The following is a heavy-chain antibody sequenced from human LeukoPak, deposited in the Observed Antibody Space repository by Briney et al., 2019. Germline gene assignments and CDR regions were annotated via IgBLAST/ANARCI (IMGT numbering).Heavy chain of an antibody. CDR1: GFTFSGSA. CDR3: TRRLVYYYYMDV. J-gene: IGHJ6*03. V-gene: IGHV3-73*01. Sequence: GGSLRLSCAASGFTFSGSAMHWVRQAPGKGLEWVGRIRSKANSYATAYAASVKGRFTISRDDSKNTAYLQMNSLKTEDTAVYYCTRRLVYYYYMDVWGKGTTVTVSS. CDR2: IRSKANSYAT. D-gene: IGHD6-6*01.